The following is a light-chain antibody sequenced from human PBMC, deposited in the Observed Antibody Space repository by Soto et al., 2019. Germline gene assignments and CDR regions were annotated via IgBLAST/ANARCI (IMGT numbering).Light chain of an antibody. J-gene: IGLJ1*01. V-gene: IGLV2-11*01. CDR1: SSDVGGYDY. CDR3: SSYIPTSVLYV. CDR2: EGT. Sequence: QSALTQPRSVSGSPGQSVTISCTGTSSDVGGYDYVSWFQHHPGKVPKLMIYEGTKRPSGVSNRFSGSKSGNTASLTISGLQAEDEADYYCSSYIPTSVLYVFGTGTKVTVL.